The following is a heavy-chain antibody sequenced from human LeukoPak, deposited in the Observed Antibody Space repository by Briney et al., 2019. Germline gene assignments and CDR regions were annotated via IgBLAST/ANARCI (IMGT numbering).Heavy chain of an antibody. V-gene: IGHV4-34*01. CDR2: INHSGST. J-gene: IGHJ6*02. Sequence: SETLSLTCAVYGGSFSGYYWSWIRQPPGKGLEWIGEINHSGSTNYNPSLKSRVTISVDTSKNQFSLKLSSVTAADTAVYYCARHVLGYYYGMDVWGQGTTVTVSS. D-gene: IGHD3-16*01. CDR1: GGSFSGYY. CDR3: ARHVLGYYYGMDV.